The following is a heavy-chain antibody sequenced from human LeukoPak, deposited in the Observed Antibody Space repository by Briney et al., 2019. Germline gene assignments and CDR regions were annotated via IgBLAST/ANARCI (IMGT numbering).Heavy chain of an antibody. V-gene: IGHV3-23*01. CDR1: GFTFRSYA. J-gene: IGHJ4*02. CDR3: AKGRAMEYCSGGSCSFDY. CDR2: ISGSGGST. Sequence: PGGSLRLSCAASGFTFRSYAMSWVRQAPGKGLEWVSAISGSGGSTYYGDSVKGRFTISRDNSKNTLYLQMNSLRAEDTAVYYCAKGRAMEYCSGGSCSFDYWGQGTLVTVSS. D-gene: IGHD2-15*01.